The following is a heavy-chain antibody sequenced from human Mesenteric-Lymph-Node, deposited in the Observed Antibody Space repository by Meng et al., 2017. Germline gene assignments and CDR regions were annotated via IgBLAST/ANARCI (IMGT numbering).Heavy chain of an antibody. CDR1: GLIFSRSW. Sequence: GESLKISCAASGLIFSRSWMNWVRQAPGKGLECVAMINEDGSKEYYLDSVKGRFTISRDNAKNSLYLQMNSLRAEDTAVYYCARDYGDYAFDYWGQGTLVTVSS. CDR3: ARDYGDYAFDY. J-gene: IGHJ4*02. CDR2: INEDGSKE. D-gene: IGHD4-17*01. V-gene: IGHV3-7*01.